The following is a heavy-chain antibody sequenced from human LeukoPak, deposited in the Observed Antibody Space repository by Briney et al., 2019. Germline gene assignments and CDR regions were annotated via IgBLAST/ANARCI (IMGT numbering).Heavy chain of an antibody. Sequence: SETLSLTCAVYGGSFSGYYWSWIRQPPGKGLEWIGEINHSGSTNYNPSLKSRVTISVDTSKNQFSLKLSSVTAADTAVYYCARRYSREWLVVDYWGQGTLVTVSS. CDR1: GGSFSGYY. D-gene: IGHD6-19*01. J-gene: IGHJ4*02. V-gene: IGHV4-34*01. CDR2: INHSGST. CDR3: ARRYSREWLVVDY.